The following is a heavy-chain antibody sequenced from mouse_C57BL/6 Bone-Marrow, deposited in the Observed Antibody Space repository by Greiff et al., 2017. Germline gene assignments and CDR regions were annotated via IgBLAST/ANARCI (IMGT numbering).Heavy chain of an antibody. CDR1: GYTFTSYD. D-gene: IGHD1-1*01. CDR3: ARDYGSSYWYFDV. CDR2: IYPRDGST. V-gene: IGHV1-85*01. Sequence: QVQLKQSGPELVKPGASVKLSCKASGYTFTSYDINWVKQRPGQGPEWIGWIYPRDGSTKYNEKFKGKATLTVETSSSTAYMELHSLTSEDSAVYFCARDYGSSYWYFDVWGTGTTVTVSS. J-gene: IGHJ1*03.